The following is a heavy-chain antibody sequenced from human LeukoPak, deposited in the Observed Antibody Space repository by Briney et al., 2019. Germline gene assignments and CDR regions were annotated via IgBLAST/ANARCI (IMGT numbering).Heavy chain of an antibody. D-gene: IGHD3-9*01. J-gene: IGHJ4*02. CDR2: IKPDSGAT. V-gene: IGHV1-2*02. Sequence: GDSVKVSCKASGYNLGAFYMYWVRQAPGQGLEWMGWIKPDSGATLYSQKFQGRVTMTRDTSITTLYMELSSLTSDDTAVYYCTRDRDWVRQDFDLWGQGTLVTVSS. CDR3: TRDRDWVRQDFDL. CDR1: GYNLGAFY.